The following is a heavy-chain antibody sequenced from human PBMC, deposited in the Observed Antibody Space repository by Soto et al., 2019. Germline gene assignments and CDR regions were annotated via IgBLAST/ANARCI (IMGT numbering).Heavy chain of an antibody. D-gene: IGHD2-2*01. J-gene: IGHJ3*02. CDR1: GFTFSNYA. CDR3: AKDPPPPGDIVVVPAAQRDAFDI. V-gene: IGHV3-23*01. CDR2: ISGSGGST. Sequence: PGGSLRLSCAASGFTFSNYAMSWVRQAPGKGLEWVSAISGSGGSTYYADSVTGRFTISRDNSKNTLYLQMNSLRAEDTAVYYCAKDPPPPGDIVVVPAAQRDAFDIWGQGTMVTVSS.